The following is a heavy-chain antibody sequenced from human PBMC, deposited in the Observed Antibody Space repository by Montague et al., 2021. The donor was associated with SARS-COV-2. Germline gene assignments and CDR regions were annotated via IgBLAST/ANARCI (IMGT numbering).Heavy chain of an antibody. CDR3: ARACTDWLRYYGMDV. V-gene: IGHV4-39*01. D-gene: IGHD2-8*02. CDR1: GGSISSSSYY. Sequence: SEALSLTCTVSGGSISSSSYYWGWIRQPPGKGLEWNGSVYYSGITYYNPSRKSRVTISVDTSKNQFSLKLSSVTAADTAVYYCARACTDWLRYYGMDVWGQGTPVTVSS. CDR2: VYYSGIT. J-gene: IGHJ6*02.